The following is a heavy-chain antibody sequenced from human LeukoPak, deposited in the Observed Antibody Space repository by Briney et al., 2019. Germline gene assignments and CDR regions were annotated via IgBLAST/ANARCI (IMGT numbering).Heavy chain of an antibody. J-gene: IGHJ4*02. CDR1: GYSSTNYW. CDR3: ARHPSYTSGWPLDY. Sequence: GESLKISCQGSGYSSTNYWIGWVRQMPGKGLEWMGIIYLGDSDTRYSPSFQGQVTTSADKSITTAYLQWSSLKASDTAIYYCARHPSYTSGWPLDYWGQGTLVTVSS. V-gene: IGHV5-51*01. CDR2: IYLGDSDT. D-gene: IGHD6-19*01.